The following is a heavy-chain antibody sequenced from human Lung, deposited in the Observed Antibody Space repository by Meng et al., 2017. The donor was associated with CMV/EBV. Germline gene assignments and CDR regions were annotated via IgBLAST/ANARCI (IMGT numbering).Heavy chain of an antibody. D-gene: IGHD6-19*01. CDR1: GFRFSDYY. J-gene: IGHJ6*02. CDR3: ARVLLDVRGWYYQGMDV. Sequence: GESXKISXAASGFRFSDYYMTWIRQAPGKGLEWVSYISSSYAVDYADSLKGRFTISRDNAKNSLYLQMNSLRAEDTAVYYCARVLLDVRGWYYQGMDVWGQGXTVTVSS. V-gene: IGHV3-69-1*01. CDR2: ISSSYAV.